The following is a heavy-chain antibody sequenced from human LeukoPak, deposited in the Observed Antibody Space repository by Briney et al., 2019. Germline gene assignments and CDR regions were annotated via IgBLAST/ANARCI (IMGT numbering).Heavy chain of an antibody. J-gene: IGHJ4*02. CDR1: GFTFSSYS. D-gene: IGHD6-19*01. CDR2: ISSSSSYI. V-gene: IGHV3-21*01. CDR3: ARDLSSGWYSKYYFDY. Sequence: GGSLRPSCAASGFTFSSYSMNWVRQAPGKGLEWVSSISSSSSYIYYADSVKGRFTISRDNAKNSLYLQMNSLRAEDTAVYYCARDLSSGWYSKYYFDYWGQGTLVTVSS.